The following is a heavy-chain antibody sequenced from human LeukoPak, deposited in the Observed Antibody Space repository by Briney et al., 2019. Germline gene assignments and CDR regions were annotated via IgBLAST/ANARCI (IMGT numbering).Heavy chain of an antibody. CDR3: ARENPSGYYNRPIDY. J-gene: IGHJ4*02. Sequence: PSETLSLTCAVSGGPISSSNWWSWVRQPPGKGLEWIGEIYHSGSTNYNPSLKSRVTMSVDTSKNQFSLKLSSVTAADAAIYYCARENPSGYYNRPIDYWGQGTLVTVSS. CDR1: GGPISSSNW. V-gene: IGHV4-4*02. D-gene: IGHD3-22*01. CDR2: IYHSGST.